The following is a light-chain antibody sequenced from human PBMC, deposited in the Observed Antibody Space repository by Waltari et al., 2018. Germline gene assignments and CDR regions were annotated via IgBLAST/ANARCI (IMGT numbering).Light chain of an antibody. CDR2: DVS. Sequence: QSALTQPRSVSGSPGQSVTFSCTGTSSDIGAYNYVSWYQQHPGKAPKVMIHDVSKRPSGVPDRFYGSKSGNTASLTISGLQAEDEADYYCCSYAGSYTFVFGGGTKLTVL. J-gene: IGLJ2*01. CDR1: SSDIGAYNY. CDR3: CSYAGSYTFV. V-gene: IGLV2-11*01.